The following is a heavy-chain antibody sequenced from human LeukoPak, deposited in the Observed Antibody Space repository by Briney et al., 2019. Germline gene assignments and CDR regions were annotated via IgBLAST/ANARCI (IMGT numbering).Heavy chain of an antibody. V-gene: IGHV3-11*01. CDR1: GFTFSDYY. J-gene: IGHJ6*02. CDR2: ISSSGSTI. Sequence: SGGSLRLSCAASGFTFSDYYMSWIRQAPGKGLEWVSYISSSGSTIYYADSVKGRFTISRDNAKNSLYLQMNSLRAEDPAVYYCARAPTNYYGMDVWGQGTTVTVSS. D-gene: IGHD5-12*01. CDR3: ARAPTNYYGMDV.